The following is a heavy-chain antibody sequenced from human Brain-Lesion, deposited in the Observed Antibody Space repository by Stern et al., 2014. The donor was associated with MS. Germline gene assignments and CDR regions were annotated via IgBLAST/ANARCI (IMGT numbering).Heavy chain of an antibody. D-gene: IGHD6-6*01. Sequence: DQLVESGGGVVQPGRSLRLSCAASGFTFDSYAMHWVRQTPGKGLEWVAVISYDGDNKYYADSVKGRFTISRDNSKNTLYLLMNSRRPEDTAVYYCARERFSSSSRLFDYWGQGALVTVTS. V-gene: IGHV3-30-3*01. CDR1: GFTFDSYA. CDR2: ISYDGDNK. J-gene: IGHJ4*02. CDR3: ARERFSSSSRLFDY.